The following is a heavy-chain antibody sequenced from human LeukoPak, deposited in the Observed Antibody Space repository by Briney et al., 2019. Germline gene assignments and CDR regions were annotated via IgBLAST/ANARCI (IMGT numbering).Heavy chain of an antibody. D-gene: IGHD3-22*01. CDR1: GFTFSGYA. V-gene: IGHV3-23*01. J-gene: IGHJ4*02. CDR3: AKDGLYYDGSAHVYCFDY. Sequence: GGSLRLSCAASGFTFSGYAMTWVRQAPGKGLEWVSSITGSGDYTYYIDSVKGRFTISRDNSKNILYLQMNSLRGEDTALYYCAKDGLYYDGSAHVYCFDYWGQGTLVAVSS. CDR2: ITGSGDYT.